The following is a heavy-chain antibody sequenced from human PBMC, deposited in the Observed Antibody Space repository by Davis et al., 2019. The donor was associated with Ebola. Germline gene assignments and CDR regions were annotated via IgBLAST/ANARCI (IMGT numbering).Heavy chain of an antibody. CDR1: GFTFSSYA. J-gene: IGHJ4*02. D-gene: IGHD3-16*02. Sequence: GESLKISCAASGFTFSSYAMSWVRQAPGKGLEWVANIKQDGSEKYYVDYVKGRFTISRDNAKNSLYLQMNSLRAEDTAVYYCAGLTFGGVIVGYWGQGTLVTVSS. CDR3: AGLTFGGVIVGY. V-gene: IGHV3-7*03. CDR2: IKQDGSEK.